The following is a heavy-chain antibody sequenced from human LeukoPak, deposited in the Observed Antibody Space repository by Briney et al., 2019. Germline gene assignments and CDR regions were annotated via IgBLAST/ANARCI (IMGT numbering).Heavy chain of an antibody. CDR3: ARGAVSRDCSGGSCYHFDI. Sequence: ASEKVSCKASGYTFTSDINWVRQATGQGLEWMGWMNPSSGNTDYAPKFQGRVTMTRDISIRTAYMELSSLRSEDTAVYYCARGAVSRDCSGGSCYHFDIWGQGTMVTVSS. CDR1: GYTFTSD. V-gene: IGHV1-8*01. CDR2: MNPSSGNT. D-gene: IGHD2-15*01. J-gene: IGHJ3*02.